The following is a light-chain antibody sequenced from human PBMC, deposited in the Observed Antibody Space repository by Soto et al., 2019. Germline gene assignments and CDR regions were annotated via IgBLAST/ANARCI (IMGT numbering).Light chain of an antibody. J-gene: IGKJ5*01. CDR3: QQYDGFWT. CDR1: QGISFW. CDR2: DVS. V-gene: IGKV1-5*01. Sequence: DIQMTQSPSTLSASVGDRVTITCRASQGISFWLAWYQQKPGKAPKLLIYDVSTLESGVPSRFSGSGSGAEFTLTISSLQPDDFATYFCQQYDGFWTFGQGTRLEIK.